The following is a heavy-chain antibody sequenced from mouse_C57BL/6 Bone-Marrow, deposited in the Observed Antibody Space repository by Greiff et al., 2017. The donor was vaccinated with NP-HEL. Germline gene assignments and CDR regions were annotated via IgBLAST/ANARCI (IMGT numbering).Heavy chain of an antibody. D-gene: IGHD2-1*01. J-gene: IGHJ2*01. CDR3: ARGGNYWYYFYY. Sequence: QVQLQQSGAELVKPGASVKMSCKASGYTFTTYPIEWVKQNHGKSLEWIGNFHPYNDDTEYNEKFKNKATLTVEKSSSTVYLALSRLTSDDSSVYYCARGGNYWYYFYYWGQGTTLTVSS. V-gene: IGHV1-47*01. CDR1: GYTFTTYP. CDR2: FHPYNDDT.